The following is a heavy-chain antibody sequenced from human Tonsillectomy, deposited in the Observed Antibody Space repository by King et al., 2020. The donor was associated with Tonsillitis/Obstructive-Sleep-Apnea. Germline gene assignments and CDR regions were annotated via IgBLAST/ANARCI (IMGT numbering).Heavy chain of an antibody. V-gene: IGHV4-34*01. D-gene: IGHD3-3*01. CDR2: INHSGST. CDR1: GGSFSGYY. CDR3: AREGVWSGYYFFDY. Sequence: VQLPQWGAGLLKPSETLSLTCAVYGGSFSGYYWSWIRQPPGKGLEWIGEINHSGSTNYNPSLKSRVTISVDTSKNQFSLKLSSVTAADTAVYYCAREGVWSGYYFFDYWGQGTLVTVSS. J-gene: IGHJ4*02.